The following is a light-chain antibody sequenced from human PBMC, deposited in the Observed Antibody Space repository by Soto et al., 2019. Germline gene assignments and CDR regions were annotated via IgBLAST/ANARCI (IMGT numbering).Light chain of an antibody. V-gene: IGKV1-5*03. CDR3: QQYSTYTPST. Sequence: DIQMTQSPSTMSASVGDRVTITCRASQSISIWLAWYQQKPGKAPKILIYKASSLESGIPSRFSGSGSGTEFTFTISSLQPDDFATYYCQQYSTYTPSTFGQGTKVEIK. CDR1: QSISIW. CDR2: KAS. J-gene: IGKJ1*01.